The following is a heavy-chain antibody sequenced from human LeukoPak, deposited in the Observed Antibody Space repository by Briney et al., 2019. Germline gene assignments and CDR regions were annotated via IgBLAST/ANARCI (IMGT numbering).Heavy chain of an antibody. CDR1: GFTFSIYW. CDR3: ARGDSYDFWSGYYTGNFDY. V-gene: IGHV3-7*01. D-gene: IGHD3-3*01. Sequence: PGGSLRLSCAASGFTFSIYWMTWVRQAPGKGLEWVANIKQDGSEKYYVDSVKGRFTISRDNAKNSLYLQMNSLRAEDTAVYYCARGDSYDFWSGYYTGNFDYWGQGTLVTVSS. J-gene: IGHJ4*02. CDR2: IKQDGSEK.